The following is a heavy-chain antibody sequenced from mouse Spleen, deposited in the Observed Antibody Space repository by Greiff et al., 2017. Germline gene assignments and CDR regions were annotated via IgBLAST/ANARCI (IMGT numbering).Heavy chain of an antibody. CDR1: GFTFSSYT. CDR3: TNYGYDAMDY. D-gene: IGHD1-2*01. Sequence: EVMLVESGGGLVKPGGSLKLSCAASGFTFSSYTMSWVRQTPEKRLEWVATISSGGSYTYYPDSVKGRFTISRDNAKNTLYLQMSSLKSEDTAMYYCTNYGYDAMDYWGQGTSVTVSS. J-gene: IGHJ4*01. V-gene: IGHV5-6-4*01. CDR2: ISSGGSYT.